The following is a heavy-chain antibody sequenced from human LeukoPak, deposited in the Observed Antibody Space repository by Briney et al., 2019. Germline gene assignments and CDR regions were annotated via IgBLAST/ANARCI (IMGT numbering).Heavy chain of an antibody. Sequence: SETLSLTCTVSGGSISSYYWSWIRQPPGKGLEWIGNIYDSGSTNYNPSLQSRVTISVDTSKNHCSLKLSSVTAADTAGYYGARQSSSGSSLSYFDYWGQGTLVNVSS. V-gene: IGHV4-59*01. J-gene: IGHJ4*02. CDR3: ARQSSSGSSLSYFDY. D-gene: IGHD3-22*01. CDR2: IYDSGST. CDR1: GGSISSYY.